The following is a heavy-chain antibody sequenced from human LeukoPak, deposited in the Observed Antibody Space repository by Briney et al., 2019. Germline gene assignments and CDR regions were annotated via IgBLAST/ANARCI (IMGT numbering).Heavy chain of an antibody. D-gene: IGHD3-22*01. V-gene: IGHV4-38-2*01. CDR2: IYHSGST. Sequence: SETLSLTCAVSGYSISSGYYWGWIRQPPGKGLEWIGSIYHSGSTYYNPSLKSRVTISVDTSKNQFSLKLSSVTAADTAVYYCALMYYYDSSGYYPEYFQHWGKGTLVTVSS. CDR1: GYSISSGYY. CDR3: ALMYYYDSSGYYPEYFQH. J-gene: IGHJ1*01.